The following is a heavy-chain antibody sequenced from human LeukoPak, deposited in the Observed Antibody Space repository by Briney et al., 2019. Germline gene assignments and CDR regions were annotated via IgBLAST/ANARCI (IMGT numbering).Heavy chain of an antibody. J-gene: IGHJ4*02. CDR3: ASPGDNNVWSIDY. Sequence: GGSLRLSCAASGITLSNYWMTWVRQAPGKGLEWVANIKQDGSEKYYVDSVKGRFTVSRENAKNSLYLQMNSLRAEDTAVYYCASPGDNNVWSIDYWGQGPLVTVSS. CDR2: IKQDGSEK. V-gene: IGHV3-7*01. D-gene: IGHD6-19*01. CDR1: GITLSNYW.